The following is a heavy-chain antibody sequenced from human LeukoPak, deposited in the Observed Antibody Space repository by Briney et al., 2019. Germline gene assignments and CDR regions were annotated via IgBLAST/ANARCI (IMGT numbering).Heavy chain of an antibody. Sequence: EASVKVSCKASGYTFSNYGISWVRQAPGQGLEWMGWISPYNGNTNYAQKLQGRVTMTTDTSTSTAYMELRSLRSDDTAVYYCARSYYYDSSGYYYYPGDAFDIWGQGTMVTVSS. J-gene: IGHJ3*02. CDR2: ISPYNGNT. D-gene: IGHD3-22*01. CDR3: ARSYYYDSSGYYYYPGDAFDI. CDR1: GYTFSNYG. V-gene: IGHV1-18*01.